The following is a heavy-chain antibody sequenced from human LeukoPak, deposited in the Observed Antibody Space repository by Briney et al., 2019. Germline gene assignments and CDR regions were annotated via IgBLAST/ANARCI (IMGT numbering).Heavy chain of an antibody. CDR1: GFTFSSYA. V-gene: IGHV3-30-3*01. D-gene: IGHD1-26*01. CDR2: ISYDGSNK. J-gene: IGHJ6*02. CDR3: ARVAGATPNEYYYGMDV. Sequence: PGRSLRLSRAASGFTFSSYAMHWVRQAPGKGLEWVAVISYDGSNKYYADSVKGRFTISRDNSKNTLYLQMNSLRAEDTAVYYCARVAGATPNEYYYGMDVWGQGTTVTVSS.